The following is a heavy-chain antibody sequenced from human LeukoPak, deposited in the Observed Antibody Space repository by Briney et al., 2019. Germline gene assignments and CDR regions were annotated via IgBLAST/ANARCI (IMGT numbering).Heavy chain of an antibody. Sequence: GESLRLSCAASGFTFNSYAFNWVRQAPGKGLEWVSYISSSSNVIYYTDSVKGRFTISRDNARNLLSLQMNSLRAEDTAVYYCAKRSAESSGYFDYWGQGTLVTVSS. D-gene: IGHD6-19*01. CDR1: GFTFNSYA. CDR2: ISSSSNVI. CDR3: AKRSAESSGYFDY. V-gene: IGHV3-48*01. J-gene: IGHJ4*02.